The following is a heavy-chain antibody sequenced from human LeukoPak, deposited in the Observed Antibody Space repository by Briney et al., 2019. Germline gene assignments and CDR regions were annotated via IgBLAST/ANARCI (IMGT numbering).Heavy chain of an antibody. D-gene: IGHD1-26*01. V-gene: IGHV3-15*01. CDR3: TTGGRNGAFQFDS. Sequence: GGSLRPSCAASGFTFNNALMSWGPEAPGNGLECGARIKSETDGGATNYAAPVQGRFTISRDDSEKTLFLQMNSLKTEDTAVYYCTTGGRNGAFQFDSWGQGTLVIVSS. CDR1: GFTFNNAL. CDR2: IKSETDGGAT. J-gene: IGHJ4*02.